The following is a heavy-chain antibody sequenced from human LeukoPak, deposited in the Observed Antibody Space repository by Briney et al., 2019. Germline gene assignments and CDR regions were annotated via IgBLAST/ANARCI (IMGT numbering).Heavy chain of an antibody. D-gene: IGHD3-10*01. V-gene: IGHV4-34*01. CDR1: GGSFSGYY. CDR2: INHSGST. Sequence: SETLSLTCAVYGGSFSGYYWSWIRQPPGKGPEWIGEINHSGSTNYNPSLKSRVTISVDTSKNQFSLKLSSVTAADTAVYYCARWFGELSHFDYWGQGTLVTVSS. J-gene: IGHJ4*02. CDR3: ARWFGELSHFDY.